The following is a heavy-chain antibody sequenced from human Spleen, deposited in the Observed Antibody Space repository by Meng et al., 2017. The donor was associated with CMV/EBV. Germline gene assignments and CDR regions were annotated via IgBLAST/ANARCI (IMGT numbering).Heavy chain of an antibody. CDR2: ISSSSSYI. V-gene: IGHV3-21*01. J-gene: IGHJ4*02. CDR1: GFTFSSYS. Sequence: GESLKISCAASGFTFSSYSMNWVRQAPGKGLEWVSSISSSSSYIYYADSVKGRFTISRDNAKNTLYLQMNSLRAEDTAVYYCARGDEYSSSCGDYWGQGTLVTDSS. D-gene: IGHD6-6*01. CDR3: ARGDEYSSSCGDY.